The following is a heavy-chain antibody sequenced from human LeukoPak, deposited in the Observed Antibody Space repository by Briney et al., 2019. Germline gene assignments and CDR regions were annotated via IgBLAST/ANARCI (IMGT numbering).Heavy chain of an antibody. V-gene: IGHV3-23*01. CDR1: GFIFSNYA. Sequence: GGSLRLSCAASGFIFSNYAMIWVRQAPGKGLEWVSSIRGNAGTTYYADSVKGRFTISRDNSKNTLYLRMNSLRAEDTAVYYCARHPYGSGSSDVWGKGTTVTVSS. J-gene: IGHJ6*04. CDR3: ARHPYGSGSSDV. CDR2: IRGNAGTT. D-gene: IGHD3-10*01.